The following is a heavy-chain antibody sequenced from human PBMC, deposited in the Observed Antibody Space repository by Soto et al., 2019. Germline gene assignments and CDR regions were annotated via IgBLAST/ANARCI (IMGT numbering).Heavy chain of an antibody. D-gene: IGHD4-17*01. J-gene: IGHJ4*02. CDR3: ARGRPAGDYGFDY. CDR2: IYSGGST. CDR1: GFTVSSNY. Sequence: GGSLRLSCAASGFTVSSNYMSWVRQAPGKGLEWVSVIYSGGSTYYADSVKGRFTISRDNSKNTLYLQMNSLRAEDTAVYYCARGRPAGDYGFDYWGQGTLVTVSS. V-gene: IGHV3-66*01.